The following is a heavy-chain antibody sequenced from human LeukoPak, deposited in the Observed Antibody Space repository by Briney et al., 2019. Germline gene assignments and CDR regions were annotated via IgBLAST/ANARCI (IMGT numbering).Heavy chain of an antibody. CDR1: GASISSYY. Sequence: SETLSLTCTVSGASISSYYWSWIRQPAGKGLEWIGRIYTSGSTNYNPSLKSRVTMSVDTSKNQFSLKLSSVTAADTAVYYCANERYYYDSSGYWSWFDPWGQGTLVTVSS. J-gene: IGHJ5*02. CDR3: ANERYYYDSSGYWSWFDP. V-gene: IGHV4-4*07. CDR2: IYTSGST. D-gene: IGHD3-22*01.